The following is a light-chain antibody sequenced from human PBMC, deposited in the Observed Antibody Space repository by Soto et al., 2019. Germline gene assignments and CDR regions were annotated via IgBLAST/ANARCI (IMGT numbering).Light chain of an antibody. J-gene: IGKJ2*01. CDR1: QSISSSY. V-gene: IGKV3-20*01. CDR2: GAI. Sequence: EIVLTQSPGTLSLSPGERATLSCRASQSISSSYLAWYQQKPGQAPRLLIYGAISRATGIPDRFSGSGSGTDFTLTNNRLEPEDFAVYYCQQCDNSPYTFGQGTKLEIK. CDR3: QQCDNSPYT.